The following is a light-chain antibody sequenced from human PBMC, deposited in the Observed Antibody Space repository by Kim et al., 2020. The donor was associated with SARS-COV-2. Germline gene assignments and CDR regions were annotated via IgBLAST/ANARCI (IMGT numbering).Light chain of an antibody. CDR1: HDISNY. V-gene: IGKV1-33*01. J-gene: IGKJ4*01. CDR2: DTS. Sequence: DIQMTQSPSSLSASVGDRVTITCQASHDISNYLNWYQQKPGKAPKLLIYDTSNLETGVPSRFSGSGSGTHFTFTISSLQPEDIATYYCQQYDNFPLTFGGGTKVDIK. CDR3: QQYDNFPLT.